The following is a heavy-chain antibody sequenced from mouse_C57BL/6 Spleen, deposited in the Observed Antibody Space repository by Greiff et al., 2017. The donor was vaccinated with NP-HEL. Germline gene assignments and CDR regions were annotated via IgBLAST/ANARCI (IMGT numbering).Heavy chain of an antibody. CDR1: GYAFSSSW. D-gene: IGHD2-3*01. Sequence: QVQLQQSGPELVKPGASVKISCKASGYAFSSSWMNWVKQRPGKGLEWIGRIYPGDGDTNYNGKFKGKATLTADKSSSTAYMQLSSLTSEDSAVYFCARSPDGYVDYWGQGTTLTVSS. V-gene: IGHV1-82*01. CDR2: IYPGDGDT. CDR3: ARSPDGYVDY. J-gene: IGHJ2*01.